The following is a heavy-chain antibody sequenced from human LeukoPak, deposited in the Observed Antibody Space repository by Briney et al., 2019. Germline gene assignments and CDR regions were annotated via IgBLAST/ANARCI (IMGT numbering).Heavy chain of an antibody. D-gene: IGHD2-21*01. CDR1: GFTVTSSY. CDR3: ARDKFPRRGWFDP. J-gene: IGHJ5*02. Sequence: PGGSLRLSCAASGFTVTSSYMSWVRQAPGKGLEWVSVIYGGGSTYYADSVKGKFTISRDNSKNTVYLQMNSLRAEDTAVYYCARDKFPRRGWFDPWGQGTLVTVSS. V-gene: IGHV3-66*01. CDR2: IYGGGST.